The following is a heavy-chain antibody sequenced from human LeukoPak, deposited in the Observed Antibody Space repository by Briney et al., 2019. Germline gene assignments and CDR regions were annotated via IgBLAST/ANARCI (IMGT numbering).Heavy chain of an antibody. Sequence: PGGSLRLSCAASGFTFSSYAMSWVRQAPGKGLEWVSGIGSGGSTYSADSVKGRFTISRDNSKNTLYLQMNSLRAEDTAVYYCAKTRAVWDSDVFDIRGQGTMVIVSS. D-gene: IGHD3-16*01. V-gene: IGHV3-23*01. CDR3: AKTRAVWDSDVFDI. CDR2: IGSGGST. J-gene: IGHJ3*02. CDR1: GFTFSSYA.